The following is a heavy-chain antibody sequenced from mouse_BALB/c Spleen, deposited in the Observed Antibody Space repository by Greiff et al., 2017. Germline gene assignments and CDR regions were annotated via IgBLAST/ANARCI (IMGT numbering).Heavy chain of an antibody. V-gene: IGHV5-12-2*01. J-gene: IGHJ2*01. D-gene: IGHD2-4*01. CDR3: ARQDDYDSFDY. Sequence: EVHLVESGGGLVQPGGSLKLSCAASGFTFSSYTMSWVRQTPEKRLEWVAYISNGGGSTYYPDTVKGRFTISRDNAKNTLYLQMSSLKSEDTAMYYCARQDDYDSFDYWGQGTTLTVSS. CDR2: ISNGGGST. CDR1: GFTFSSYT.